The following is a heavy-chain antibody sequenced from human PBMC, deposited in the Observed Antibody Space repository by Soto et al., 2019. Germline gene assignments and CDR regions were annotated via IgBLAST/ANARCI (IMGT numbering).Heavy chain of an antibody. CDR1: GFTFSDHY. Sequence: ESVGGLVKPGESLRLSCAASGFTFSDHYMSWIRQAPGKGLEWVSYISNSGTTIYYGDSVKGRFTISRDNAKNSLYLQLNSLRAEDAAVYYCARERTSGTYSIDYWGQGTLVTVSS. J-gene: IGHJ4*02. CDR2: ISNSGTTI. D-gene: IGHD1-26*01. V-gene: IGHV3-11*01. CDR3: ARERTSGTYSIDY.